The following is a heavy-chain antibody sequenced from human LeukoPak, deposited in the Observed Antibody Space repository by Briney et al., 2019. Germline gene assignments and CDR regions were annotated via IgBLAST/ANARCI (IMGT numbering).Heavy chain of an antibody. CDR1: GFTFSNYW. Sequence: GGSLRLSCAATGFTFSNYWMSWVRQAPGKGLVWVSRDGSSRHYADSVKGRFTISRDNAKNTLHLQMTSLRAEDTAVYYCARGGPDSSDYSSLFDYWGRGILVTVSS. CDR2: DGSSR. V-gene: IGHV3-74*01. CDR3: ARGGPDSSDYSSLFDY. D-gene: IGHD3-22*01. J-gene: IGHJ4*02.